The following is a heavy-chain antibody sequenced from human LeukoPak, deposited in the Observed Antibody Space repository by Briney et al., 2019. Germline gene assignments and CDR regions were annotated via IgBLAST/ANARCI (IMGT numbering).Heavy chain of an antibody. CDR3: TTSQTVSDY. D-gene: IGHD4-17*01. CDR2: IRSKAYGGTT. CDR1: GFTFVDYA. J-gene: IGHJ4*02. V-gene: IGHV3-49*04. Sequence: GGSLRLSCTGSGFTFVDYAMSWVRQAPGKGLEWVGFIRSKAYGGTTEYAASVKGRFTISRDDSKSIAYLQMNSLKTEDTAVYFCTTSQTVSDYWGQGTLVTVSS.